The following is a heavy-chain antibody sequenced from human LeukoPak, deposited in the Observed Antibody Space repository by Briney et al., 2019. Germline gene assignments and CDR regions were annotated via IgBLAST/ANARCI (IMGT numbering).Heavy chain of an antibody. Sequence: ASVKVSCKASGYTFTIYDINWVRQATGQGLEWMGWMNPNSGNTGYAQKFQGRVTITRNTSISTAYMELSSLRSEDTAVYYCARGLLWFGQLGGSTYYFDYWGQGTLVTVSS. J-gene: IGHJ4*02. V-gene: IGHV1-8*03. CDR1: GYTFTIYD. D-gene: IGHD3-10*01. CDR2: MNPNSGNT. CDR3: ARGLLWFGQLGGSTYYFDY.